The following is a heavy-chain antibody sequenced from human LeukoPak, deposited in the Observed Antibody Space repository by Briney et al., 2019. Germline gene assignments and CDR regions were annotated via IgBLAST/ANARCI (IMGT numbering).Heavy chain of an antibody. J-gene: IGHJ4*02. CDR2: IIPILDTT. CDR3: ARESFSRRAGITMVRGVITY. D-gene: IGHD3-10*01. Sequence: SVTVSCKASGGTLSNYAINWVRQAPGQGLEWMGRIIPILDTTNYAQKFQGRVTIITDESTSTAYMELITLRSGDTAVYYCARESFSRRAGITMVRGVITYWGQGTLVTVSS. V-gene: IGHV1-69*11. CDR1: GGTLSNYA.